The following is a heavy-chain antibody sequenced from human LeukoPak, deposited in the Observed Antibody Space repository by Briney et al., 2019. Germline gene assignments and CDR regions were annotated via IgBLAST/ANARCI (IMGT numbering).Heavy chain of an antibody. D-gene: IGHD6-13*01. V-gene: IGHV5-51*01. Sequence: GESLKISCKGSGYSFTSYWIGWVRQMPGKGLEWMGIIYPGDSDTRYSPSFQGQVTISADKSISTAYLQWSSLKASDTAMYYCARSGESPAAGTGHDCWGQGTLVTVSS. CDR3: ARSGESPAAGTGHDC. CDR1: GYSFTSYW. CDR2: IYPGDSDT. J-gene: IGHJ4*02.